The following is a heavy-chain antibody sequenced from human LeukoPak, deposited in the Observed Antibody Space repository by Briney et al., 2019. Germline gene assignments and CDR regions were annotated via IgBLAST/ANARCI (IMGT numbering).Heavy chain of an antibody. CDR1: GFTFNGYS. CDR3: ARDRSIRLRSYYNYGLDV. CDR2: INPSTGGT. D-gene: IGHD2-2*01. V-gene: IGHV1-2*02. J-gene: IGHJ6*02. Sequence: ASVKVSCKTSGFTFNGYSVHWVRQVPGQGLEWMGWINPSTGGTKYPQKFQGRVTMTMDTSISTAYMDLSSLRSDDTAVYYCARDRSIRLRSYYNYGLDVWGQGTTVTVSS.